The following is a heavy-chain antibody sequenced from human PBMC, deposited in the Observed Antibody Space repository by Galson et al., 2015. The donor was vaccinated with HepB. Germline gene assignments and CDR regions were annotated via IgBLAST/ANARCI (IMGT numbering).Heavy chain of an antibody. D-gene: IGHD2-15*01. CDR2: ISYDGSNK. J-gene: IGHJ4*02. CDR3: TATLFDY. CDR1: GFTFSSYA. Sequence: SLRLSCAASGFTFSSYAMHWVRQAPGKGLEWVAVISYDGSNKYYADSVKGRFTISRDNSKNTLYLQMNSLRAEDTAVYYCTATLFDYWGQGTLVTVSS. V-gene: IGHV3-30-3*01.